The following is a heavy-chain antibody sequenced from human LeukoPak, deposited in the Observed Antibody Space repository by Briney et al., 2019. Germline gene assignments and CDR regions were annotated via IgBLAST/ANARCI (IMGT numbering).Heavy chain of an antibody. V-gene: IGHV3-7*03. CDR1: GFTFSSYW. Sequence: QLGGSLRLSCEASGFTFSSYWMSWVRQAPGKGLEWVANIKTDGSEKYYVDSVKGRFTISRDNAKNSLNLQMNSLRAEDTAVYYCARDYTGYFPWGQGTLVIVSS. CDR3: ARDYTGYFP. CDR2: IKTDGSEK. J-gene: IGHJ5*02. D-gene: IGHD3-9*01.